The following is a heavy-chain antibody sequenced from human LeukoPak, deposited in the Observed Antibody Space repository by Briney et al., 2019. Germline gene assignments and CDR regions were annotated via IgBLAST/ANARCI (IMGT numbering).Heavy chain of an antibody. V-gene: IGHV3-48*04. J-gene: IGHJ4*02. CDR2: ISSTSSAI. D-gene: IGHD3-16*01. CDR3: ARVIGSYGDSAY. Sequence: GGSLRLSCAASGFTFRSYDIHWVRQAPGKGLEWLSYISSTSSAIYYADSLKGRFTISRDNAKNSLYLQMNSLRAEDTAVYYCARVIGSYGDSAYWGQGTLVTVSS. CDR1: GFTFRSYD.